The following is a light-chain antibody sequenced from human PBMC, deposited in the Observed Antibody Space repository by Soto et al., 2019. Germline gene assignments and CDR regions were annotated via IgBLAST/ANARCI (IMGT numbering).Light chain of an antibody. CDR3: KQYNNWRT. CDR2: HAS. CDR1: QSVSSN. J-gene: IGKJ1*01. Sequence: EIVMTQSPATLSVSPGERATLSCRASQSVSSNLAWYQQKAGQAPRLLIHHASTRAAGIPARFSGSGSGTEFTLTISSLQSEDFAVYYCKQYNNWRTFGQGTKVEIK. V-gene: IGKV3-15*01.